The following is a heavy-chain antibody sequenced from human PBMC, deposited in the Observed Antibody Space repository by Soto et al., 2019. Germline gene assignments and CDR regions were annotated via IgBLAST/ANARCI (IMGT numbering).Heavy chain of an antibody. J-gene: IGHJ3*02. Sequence: QVQLVQSGAEVKKPGASVKVSCKASGYTFTSYGISWVRQAPGQGLEWMGWISAYNGNTNYAQKLQGRVTMTTDTTTSTAYMELRSLRSDDTAVYYCAREGDYDILTGYPQNAFDIWGQGTMVTVSS. CDR2: ISAYNGNT. CDR1: GYTFTSYG. V-gene: IGHV1-18*01. D-gene: IGHD3-9*01. CDR3: AREGDYDILTGYPQNAFDI.